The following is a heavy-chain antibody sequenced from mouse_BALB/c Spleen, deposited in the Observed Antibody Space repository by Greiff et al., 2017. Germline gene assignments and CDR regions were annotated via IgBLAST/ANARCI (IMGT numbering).Heavy chain of an antibody. D-gene: IGHD1-2*01. CDR1: GYSITSGYY. CDR3: AREGIYYGLDY. V-gene: IGHV3-6*02. J-gene: IGHJ2*01. CDR2: ISYDGSN. Sequence: ESGPGLVKPSQSLSLTCSVTGYSITSGYYWNWIRQFPGNKLEWMGYISYDGSNNYNPSLKNRISITRDTSKNQFFLKLNSVTTEDTATYYCAREGIYYGLDYWGQGTTLTVSS.